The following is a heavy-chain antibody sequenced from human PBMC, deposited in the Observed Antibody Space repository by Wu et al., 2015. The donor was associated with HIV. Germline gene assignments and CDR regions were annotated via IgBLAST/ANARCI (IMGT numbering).Heavy chain of an antibody. J-gene: IGHJ4*02. CDR3: ARDPYGSGSYYDY. V-gene: IGHV1-69*13. Sequence: QIQLVQPGTEVKKPGTSVKVSCEGFGYSFSNYGITWVRQAPGQGLEWMGRIIPIFGTANYAQKFQGRVTITADESTSTAYMELSSLRSEDTAVYYCARDPYGSGSYYDYWGQGTLVTVSS. CDR1: GYSFSNYG. D-gene: IGHD3-10*01. CDR2: IIPIFGTA.